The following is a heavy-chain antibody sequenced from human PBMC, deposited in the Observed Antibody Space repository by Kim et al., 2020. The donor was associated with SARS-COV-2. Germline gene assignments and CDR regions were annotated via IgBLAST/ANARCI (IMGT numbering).Heavy chain of an antibody. CDR2: IWYDGSNK. J-gene: IGHJ6*02. V-gene: IGHV3-33*06. D-gene: IGHD6-19*01. CDR1: GFTFSSYG. CDR3: AKRIAVAGTGYYGMDV. Sequence: GGSLRLSCAASGFTFSSYGMHWVRQAPGKGLEWVAVIWYDGSNKYYADSVKGRFTISRDNSKNTLYLQMNSLRAEDTAVYYCAKRIAVAGTGYYGMDVWGHGTTVTVSS.